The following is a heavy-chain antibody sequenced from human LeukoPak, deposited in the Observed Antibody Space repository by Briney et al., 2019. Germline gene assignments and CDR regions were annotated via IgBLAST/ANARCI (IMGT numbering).Heavy chain of an antibody. CDR3: ARGVGSIAADYFDY. CDR1: GGSFSGYY. J-gene: IGHJ4*02. Sequence: SETLSLTCAVYGGSFSGYYWNWIRQPPAKGLEWIGEINHSGTTSYNPSLKSRVTISVDTSKNHFSLKLSSVTAADTAVYYCARGVGSIAADYFDYWGQGTLVTVSS. CDR2: INHSGTT. V-gene: IGHV4-34*01. D-gene: IGHD6-13*01.